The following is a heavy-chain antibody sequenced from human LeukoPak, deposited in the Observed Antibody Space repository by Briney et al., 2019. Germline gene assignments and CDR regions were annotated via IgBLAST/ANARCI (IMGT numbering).Heavy chain of an antibody. CDR3: AKRDSGSHYVDY. V-gene: IGHV3-23*01. D-gene: IGHD1-26*01. J-gene: IGHJ4*02. CDR2: ISGNGTNT. CDR1: GFTFSSYA. Sequence: GGSLRLSCAASGFTFSSYAMTWVRQAPGKGLEWVSAISGNGTNTYSADSVKGRFTISSDNSKNTLYLQMNSLRAEDTAVYYCAKRDSGSHYVDYWGQGTLVTVSS.